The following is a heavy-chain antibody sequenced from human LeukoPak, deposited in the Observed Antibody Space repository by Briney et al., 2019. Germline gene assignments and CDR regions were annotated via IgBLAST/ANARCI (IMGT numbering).Heavy chain of an antibody. CDR2: IYTSGST. Sequence: PSETLSLTCTVSGGSISSCYWSWIRQPAGKGLEWIGRIYTSGSTNYNPSLKSRVTMSVDTSKNQFSLKLSSVTAADTAVYYCARDTVDYGSGSYANNWFDPWGQGTLVTVPS. D-gene: IGHD3-10*01. V-gene: IGHV4-4*07. CDR1: GGSISSCY. CDR3: ARDTVDYGSGSYANNWFDP. J-gene: IGHJ5*02.